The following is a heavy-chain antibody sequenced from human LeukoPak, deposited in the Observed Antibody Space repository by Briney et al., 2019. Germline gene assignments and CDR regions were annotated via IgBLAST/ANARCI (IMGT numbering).Heavy chain of an antibody. CDR2: IIPIFGTA. V-gene: IGHV1-69*05. J-gene: IGHJ4*02. CDR1: GGTFSSYA. Sequence: ASVKVSCKASGGTFSSYAISLVREAPGQGLEWMGGIIPIFGTANYAQKFQGRVTITTDESTSTAYMELSSLRSEDTAVYYCASGGPFGVGGFDYWGQGTLVTVSS. D-gene: IGHD3-3*01. CDR3: ASGGPFGVGGFDY.